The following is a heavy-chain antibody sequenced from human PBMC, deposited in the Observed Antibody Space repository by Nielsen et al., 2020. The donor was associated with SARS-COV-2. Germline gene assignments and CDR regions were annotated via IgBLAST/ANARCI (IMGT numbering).Heavy chain of an antibody. V-gene: IGHV1-46*01. J-gene: IGHJ6*02. CDR3: AKTWIQGFQYYYYYYGLDV. D-gene: IGHD5-18*01. CDR1: GYTFTSYY. CDR2: INPSGGST. Sequence: ASVKVSCKASGYTFTSYYIHWVRLAPGQGLGWMGVINPSGGSTSYAQRFQGRVTMTRDTSTSTVYMELSSLRSEDTAVYYCAKTWIQGFQYYYYYYGLDVWGQGTTVTVSS.